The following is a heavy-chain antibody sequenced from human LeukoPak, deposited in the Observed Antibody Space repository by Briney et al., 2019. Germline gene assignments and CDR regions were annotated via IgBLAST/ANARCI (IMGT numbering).Heavy chain of an antibody. V-gene: IGHV4-39*07. J-gene: IGHJ6*04. D-gene: IGHD1-14*01. CDR1: GGSMTNNHYC. Sequence: PSETLSLTCSVSGGSMTNNHYCWGWIRQSPGKGLEWIGSMYYSGGGYYNPSLKSRVTISLDMSKNQFSLRLTSLTAADTAVYYCAINRRGRPFAVWGNGTTVTVSS. CDR3: AINRRGRPFAV. CDR2: MYYSGGG.